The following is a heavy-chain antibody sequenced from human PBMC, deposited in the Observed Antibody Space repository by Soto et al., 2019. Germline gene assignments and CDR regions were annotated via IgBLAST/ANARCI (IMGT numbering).Heavy chain of an antibody. D-gene: IGHD2-8*01. V-gene: IGHV4-39*01. CDR1: GGSITSSTYY. CDR2: FYYSGST. J-gene: IGHJ3*02. Sequence: QLQLQESGPGLVKPSETLSLICTVSGGSITSSTYYWGWIRQPPGKGLELIGSFYYSGSTYYNPSLKSRVNISVDASKNQFSLKLSSVTAADTAVYYCARNGYCTNGVCYKGAFDIWGQGTMVTVSS. CDR3: ARNGYCTNGVCYKGAFDI.